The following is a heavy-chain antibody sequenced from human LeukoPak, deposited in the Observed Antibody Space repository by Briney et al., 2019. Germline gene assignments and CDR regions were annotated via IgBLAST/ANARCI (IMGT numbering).Heavy chain of an antibody. CDR2: FDPEDGQT. J-gene: IGHJ4*02. CDR3: ATDPGGAPADY. CDR1: GYTLTELS. V-gene: IGHV1-24*01. Sequence: ASVKVSCKVSGYTLTELSMHWVRQAPGDGLEWMGGFDPEDGQTIYAHTIQGRVTMTADTSTDTAYMELSSQRSEDTAVYYCATDPGGAPADYWVQGTLVTVSS. D-gene: IGHD3-16*01.